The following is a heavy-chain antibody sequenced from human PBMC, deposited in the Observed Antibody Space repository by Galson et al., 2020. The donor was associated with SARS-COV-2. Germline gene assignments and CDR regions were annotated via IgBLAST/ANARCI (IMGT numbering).Heavy chain of an antibody. V-gene: IGHV3-30*04. D-gene: IGHD3-9*01. CDR1: GFTFSSYA. CDR2: ISYDGSNK. Sequence: GRSLRLSCAASGFTFSSYAMHWVRQAPGKGLEWVAVISYDGSNKYYADSVKGRFTISRDNSKNTLYLQMNSLRAEDTAVYYCARPPTAGYLSYFDYWGQGTLVTVSS. J-gene: IGHJ4*02. CDR3: ARPPTAGYLSYFDY.